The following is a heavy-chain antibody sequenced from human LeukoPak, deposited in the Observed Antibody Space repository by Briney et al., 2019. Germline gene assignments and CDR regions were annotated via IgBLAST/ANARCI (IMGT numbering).Heavy chain of an antibody. J-gene: IGHJ3*02. CDR1: GFTFSSYA. CDR3: ARRREAGTTRGGAFDI. D-gene: IGHD1-7*01. CDR2: ISGGSSGT. Sequence: PGGSLRLSCAASGFTFSSYAMSWVRQAPGKGLEWVSAISGGSSGTYYADSVKGRLTVSRDNSKNTLYLQVNSLRAEDTAVYYCARRREAGTTRGGAFDIWGQGTMVTVSS. V-gene: IGHV3-23*01.